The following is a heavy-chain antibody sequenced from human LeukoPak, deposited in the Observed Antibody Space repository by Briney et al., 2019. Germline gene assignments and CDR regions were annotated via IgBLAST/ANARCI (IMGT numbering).Heavy chain of an antibody. Sequence: SETLSLTCTVSSYSINSNYYWGWIRQSPGKGLEWIGSIYHTGSTYYNPSLKSRVTISLDASNKQFSLRLSSVTAADTAVYYCARGSHPVTGTLGGYFDPWGQGTLVTVSS. J-gene: IGHJ4*02. CDR2: IYHTGST. V-gene: IGHV4-38-2*02. CDR1: SYSINSNYY. CDR3: ARGSHPVTGTLGGYFDP. D-gene: IGHD6-19*01.